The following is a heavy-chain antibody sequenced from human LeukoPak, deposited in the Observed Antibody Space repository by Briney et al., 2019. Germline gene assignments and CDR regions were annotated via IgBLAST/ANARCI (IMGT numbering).Heavy chain of an antibody. V-gene: IGHV1-2*02. CDR3: ARGTIAAAGRNMDY. D-gene: IGHD6-13*01. CDR1: GYTFTGYY. Sequence: ASVKVSFKASGYTFTGYYMHWVRQAPGQGLEWMGWINPNSGGTNYAQKFQGRVTMTRDTSISTAYMELSRLRSDDTAVYYCARGTIAAAGRNMDYWGQGTLVTVSS. CDR2: INPNSGGT. J-gene: IGHJ4*02.